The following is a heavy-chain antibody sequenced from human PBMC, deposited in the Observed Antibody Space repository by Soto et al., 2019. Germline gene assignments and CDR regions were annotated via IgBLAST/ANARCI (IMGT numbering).Heavy chain of an antibody. CDR2: IYWNDDK. J-gene: IGHJ4*02. CDR3: AHSPWGAATDY. D-gene: IGHD3-16*01. CDR1: GFPLSARGVG. V-gene: IGHV2-5*01. Sequence: QITLKESGPTLVKPTETLTLTCTVSGFPLSARGVGVGWIRQPPGKALEWLAIIYWNDDKRYSPSLKSRLTITKDTSKNQVILTMTNTDPVDTAKYYCAHSPWGAATDYWGQGTLVTVSS.